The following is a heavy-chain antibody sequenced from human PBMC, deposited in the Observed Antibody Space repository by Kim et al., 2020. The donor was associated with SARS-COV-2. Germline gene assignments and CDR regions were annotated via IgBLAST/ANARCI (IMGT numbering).Heavy chain of an antibody. J-gene: IGHJ6*02. CDR3: TTVLRYFDWTIIGDYYYYYGMDV. CDR2: IKSKTDGGTT. D-gene: IGHD3-9*01. CDR1: GFTFSNAW. V-gene: IGHV3-15*01. Sequence: GGSLRLSCAASGFTFSNAWMSWVRQAPGKGLEWVGRIKSKTDGGTTDYAAPVKGRFTISRDDSKNTLYLQMNSLKTDDTAVYYCTTVLRYFDWTIIGDYYYYYGMDVWGQGTTVTVSS.